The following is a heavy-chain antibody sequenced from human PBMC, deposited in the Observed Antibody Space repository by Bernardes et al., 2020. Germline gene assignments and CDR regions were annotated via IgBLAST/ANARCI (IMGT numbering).Heavy chain of an antibody. V-gene: IGHV3-7*01. J-gene: IGHJ4*02. CDR2: IKQDGSEK. D-gene: IGHD2-15*01. CDR3: ARDYEGYCSGGSCRPFDY. Sequence: GGSLRLSCAASGFTFSSYAMSWVRQAPGKGLEWVANIKQDGSEKYYVDSVKGRFTISRDNAKNSLYLQMNSLRAEDTAVYYCARDYEGYCSGGSCRPFDYWGQGTLVTASS. CDR1: GFTFSSYA.